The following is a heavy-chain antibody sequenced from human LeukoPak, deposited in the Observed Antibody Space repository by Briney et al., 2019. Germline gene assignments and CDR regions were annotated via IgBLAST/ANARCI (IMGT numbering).Heavy chain of an antibody. CDR3: ARGWVVVVAATAHNWFDP. Sequence: PSETLSLTCTVSGGSISSGGYYWSWIRQHPGKGLEWIGYIYYSGSTYYNPSLKSRVTISVDTSKNQFSLKLSSVTAADTAVYYCARGWVVVVAATAHNWFDPWAREPWSPSPQ. CDR1: GGSISSGGYY. J-gene: IGHJ5*02. V-gene: IGHV4-31*03. D-gene: IGHD2-15*01. CDR2: IYYSGST.